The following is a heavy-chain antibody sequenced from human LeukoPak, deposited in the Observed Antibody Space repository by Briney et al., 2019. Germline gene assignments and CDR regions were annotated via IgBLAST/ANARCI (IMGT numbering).Heavy chain of an antibody. V-gene: IGHV4-34*01. Sequence: SETLSLTCAVYGGSFSGYYWSWIRQPPGKGLEWIGEIDHSGSTNYNPSLKSRVTISVDTSKNQFSLKLSSVTAADTAVYYCARGRSYDFWSGYYNDYWGQGTLVTVSS. D-gene: IGHD3-3*01. J-gene: IGHJ4*02. CDR2: IDHSGST. CDR1: GGSFSGYY. CDR3: ARGRSYDFWSGYYNDY.